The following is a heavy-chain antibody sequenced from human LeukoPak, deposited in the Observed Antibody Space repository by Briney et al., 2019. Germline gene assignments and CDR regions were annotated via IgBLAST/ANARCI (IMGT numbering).Heavy chain of an antibody. CDR1: GGTFSSYA. CDR3: ARENYYDGSGSPSASAPVDH. J-gene: IGHJ4*02. Sequence: SVKVSCKASGGTFSSYAISWVRQAPGQGLEWMGGIIPIFGTANYAQKFQGRVTITADESTSTAYMELSSLRSEDTAVYYCARENYYDGSGSPSASAPVDHWGQGTLVTVSS. CDR2: IIPIFGTA. V-gene: IGHV1-69*13. D-gene: IGHD3-22*01.